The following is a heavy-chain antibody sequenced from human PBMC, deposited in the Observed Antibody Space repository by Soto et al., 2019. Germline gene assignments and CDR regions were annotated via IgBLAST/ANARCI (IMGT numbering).Heavy chain of an antibody. D-gene: IGHD6-19*01. J-gene: IGHJ6*02. V-gene: IGHV3-30-3*01. CDR1: GFTFRGYA. Sequence: QVQLVESGGGVAKPGSSLRLSCAAPGFTFRGYAMHGVPQAPGKGLEGGAFISYDGSNKYYADSVKGRFTISRDNSKNTLYLQMNSLRAEDTAVYYCARAGSGWYLAYYGMDVWGQGTTVTVSS. CDR2: ISYDGSNK. CDR3: ARAGSGWYLAYYGMDV.